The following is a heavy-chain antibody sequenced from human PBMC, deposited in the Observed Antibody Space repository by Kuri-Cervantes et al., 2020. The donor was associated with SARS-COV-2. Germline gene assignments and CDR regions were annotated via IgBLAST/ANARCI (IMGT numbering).Heavy chain of an antibody. D-gene: IGHD6-19*01. Sequence: GGSLRLSCAASGFTFSSYSMNWVRQAPGKGLEWVSSISSSSSYIYYADSVKGRFTISRDNSKNTLYLQTNSLRAEDTAVYYCAKGIAVAGTGGFDYWGQGTLVTVSS. CDR1: GFTFSSYS. CDR3: AKGIAVAGTGGFDY. V-gene: IGHV3-21*01. CDR2: ISSSSSYI. J-gene: IGHJ4*02.